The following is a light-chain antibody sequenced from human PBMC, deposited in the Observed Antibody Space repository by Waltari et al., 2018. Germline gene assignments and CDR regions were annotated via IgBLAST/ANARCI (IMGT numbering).Light chain of an antibody. CDR2: LVS. Sequence: DIVMTQSPLSLPVAPGEPASISCRSSQSLLHSNVYNYFDWYLQKPGQSPQLLIYLVSNRSSGVPDRFSGSGSGTDFTLKSSRVEAEDVGVYYCMQALQTSYTFGQGTKLEIK. V-gene: IGKV2-28*01. CDR3: MQALQTSYT. CDR1: QSLLHSNVYNY. J-gene: IGKJ2*01.